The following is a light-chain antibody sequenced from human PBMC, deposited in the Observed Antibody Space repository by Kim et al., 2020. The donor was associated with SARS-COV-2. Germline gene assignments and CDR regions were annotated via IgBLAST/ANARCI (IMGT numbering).Light chain of an antibody. Sequence: RVTMSCSGSSSNIGSNYVYWYQQLPGTAPKLLIYRNNQRPSGVPDRFSGSKSGTSASLAISGLLSEDEADYYCAAWDDSLSVHVVFGGGTQLTVL. CDR1: SSNIGSNY. CDR2: RNN. V-gene: IGLV1-47*01. CDR3: AAWDDSLSVHVV. J-gene: IGLJ2*01.